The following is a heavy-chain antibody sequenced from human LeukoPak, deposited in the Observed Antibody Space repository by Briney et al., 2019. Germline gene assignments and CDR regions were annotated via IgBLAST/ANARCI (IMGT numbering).Heavy chain of an antibody. D-gene: IGHD2-2*02. CDR1: GFTFSDYY. J-gene: IGHJ5*02. CDR3: ARDWYCSSSICYTDRNWFDP. V-gene: IGHV3-11*05. CDR2: ISTTSTYT. Sequence: GGSLRLSCAASGFTFSDYYMSWIRQAPGKGLEWVSYISTTSTYTDYADSVKGRFTSSRDNAKNLLYLQMNSLRPEDTAVYYCARDWYCSSSICYTDRNWFDPWGQGTLATVSS.